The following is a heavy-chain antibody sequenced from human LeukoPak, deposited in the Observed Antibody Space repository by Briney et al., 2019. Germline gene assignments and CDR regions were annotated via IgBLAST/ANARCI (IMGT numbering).Heavy chain of an antibody. D-gene: IGHD3-10*01. CDR3: ARVYYDSGTR. CDR2: IHYSGSI. CDR1: GGSISNRDYY. V-gene: IGHV4-39*01. Sequence: PSETLSLTCTVSGGSISNRDYYWGWIRQPPGKGLEWIGNIHYSGSIYYNPSLKSRVTISVDAPKNQFSLKLSSVTAADPAVYYCARVYYDSGTRWGQGTLVTVSS. J-gene: IGHJ4*02.